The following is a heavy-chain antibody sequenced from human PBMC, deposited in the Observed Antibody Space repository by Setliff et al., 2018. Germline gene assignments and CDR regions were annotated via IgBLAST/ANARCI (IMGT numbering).Heavy chain of an antibody. D-gene: IGHD3-3*01. J-gene: IGHJ6*03. CDR3: ARMSGFQYIDV. CDR1: DDSISSRRYY. Sequence: SETMSLTCTVSDDSISSRRYYWGWFRQPAGKELEWIGQIYTSWSTNYNPSLKSRVTISLDTSKNQFSLSLTSVTAADTAVYYCARMSGFQYIDVWGKGTTVTVSS. CDR2: IYTSWST. V-gene: IGHV4-61*09.